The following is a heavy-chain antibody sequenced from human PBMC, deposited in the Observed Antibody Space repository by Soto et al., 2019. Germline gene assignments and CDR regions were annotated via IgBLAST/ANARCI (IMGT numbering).Heavy chain of an antibody. CDR3: AKDGGYSYGPYDY. CDR1: GFTFGSYS. D-gene: IGHD5-18*01. Sequence: AGGALRLSCAASGFTFGSYSMNWVRQAPGKGLEWVSYISSSSSTIYYADSVEGRFTISRDNAKNSLDLQMNSLRAEDTAVYYCAKDGGYSYGPYDYWGQGTLVTVS. V-gene: IGHV3-48*01. CDR2: ISSSSSTI. J-gene: IGHJ4*02.